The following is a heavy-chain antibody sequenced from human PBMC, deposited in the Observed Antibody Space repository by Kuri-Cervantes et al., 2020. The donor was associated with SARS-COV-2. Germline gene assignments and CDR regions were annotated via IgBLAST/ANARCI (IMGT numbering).Heavy chain of an antibody. CDR1: GYSFTSYG. J-gene: IGHJ4*02. CDR3: ATHDYGDHGGY. D-gene: IGHD4-17*01. CDR2: ISAYNGNT. V-gene: IGHV1-18*01. Sequence: ASVKVSCKASGYSFTSYGISWVRQAPGQGLEWIGWISAYNGNTKYAQRLQGRVTMTTDTSTSTAYMELRSLRSDDTAVYYCATHDYGDHGGYWGQGTLVTVSS.